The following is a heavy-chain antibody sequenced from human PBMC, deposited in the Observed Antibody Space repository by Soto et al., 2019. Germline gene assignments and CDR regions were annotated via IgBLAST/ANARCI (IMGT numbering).Heavy chain of an antibody. Sequence: GGSLRLSCAASGFTLSAYSMNWVRQAPGKGLECISFINSGSDTIYYGDSVKGRFTISRDNAKNALYLQMNSLRDDDTAVYYCARPHLDRPTYYGLDVWGQGTTVTVSS. CDR1: GFTLSAYS. D-gene: IGHD3-16*01. J-gene: IGHJ6*02. V-gene: IGHV3-48*02. CDR2: INSGSDTI. CDR3: ARPHLDRPTYYGLDV.